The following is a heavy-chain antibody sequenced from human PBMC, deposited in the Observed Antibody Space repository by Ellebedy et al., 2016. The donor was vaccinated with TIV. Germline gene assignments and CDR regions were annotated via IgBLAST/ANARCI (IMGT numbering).Heavy chain of an antibody. D-gene: IGHD3-9*01. CDR2: IYYSGST. CDR1: GGSIGSNSYY. CDR3: ARSDILTGYYGRPDVFDI. V-gene: IGHV4-39*07. J-gene: IGHJ3*02. Sequence: SETLSLXXTVSGGSIGSNSYYWAWIRQPPGKGLEWIGSIYYSGSTHDNPSLKSRVTISVDTSKNQFSLKLTSVTAADTAVYYCARSDILTGYYGRPDVFDIWGQGTMVTVS.